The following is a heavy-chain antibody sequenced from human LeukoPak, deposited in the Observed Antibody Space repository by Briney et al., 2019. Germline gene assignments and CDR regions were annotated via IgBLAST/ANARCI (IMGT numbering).Heavy chain of an antibody. CDR1: GFTFSSYA. CDR3: ATGGYGMDV. J-gene: IGHJ6*02. D-gene: IGHD3-16*01. Sequence: GGSLRLSCAASGFTFSSYAMSWVRQAPGKGLEWASSISDSGGSTYYADSVKGRFTISRDNSKNTLYLQMNSLRAEDTAVYYCATGGYGMDVWGQGTTVTVSS. CDR2: ISDSGGST. V-gene: IGHV3-23*01.